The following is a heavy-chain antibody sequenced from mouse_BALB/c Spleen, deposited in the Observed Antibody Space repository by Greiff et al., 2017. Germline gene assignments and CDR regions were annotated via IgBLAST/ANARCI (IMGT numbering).Heavy chain of an antibody. Sequence: QVQLKESGPGLVAPSQSLSITCTVSGFSLTSYGVHWVRQPPGKGLEWLGVIWAGGSTNYNSALMSRLSISKDNSKSQVFLKMNSLQTDDTAMYYCAREKYDYDGVDYFDYWGQGTTLTVSS. CDR3: AREKYDYDGVDYFDY. J-gene: IGHJ2*01. CDR1: GFSLTSYG. D-gene: IGHD2-4*01. V-gene: IGHV2-9*02. CDR2: IWAGGST.